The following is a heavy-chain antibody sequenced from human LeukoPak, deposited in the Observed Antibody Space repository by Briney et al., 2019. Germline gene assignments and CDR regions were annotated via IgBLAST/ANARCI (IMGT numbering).Heavy chain of an antibody. V-gene: IGHV3-23*01. CDR1: GFTFSSYA. Sequence: GVSLRLSCVASGFTFSSYALTWVRQAPGRGLEWVSSISAGGGGTYYADSVKGRFTISIDNSKNTLYLQMNSLRPEDTAVYYCMRGISAPDYWGQGTLVTVSS. J-gene: IGHJ4*01. D-gene: IGHD2-15*01. CDR2: ISAGGGGT. CDR3: MRGISAPDY.